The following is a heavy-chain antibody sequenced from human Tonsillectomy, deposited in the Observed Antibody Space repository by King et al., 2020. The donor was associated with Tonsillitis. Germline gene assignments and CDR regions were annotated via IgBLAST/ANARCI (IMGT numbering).Heavy chain of an antibody. J-gene: IGHJ5*01. CDR1: GYSFTTHW. Sequence: QLVQSGAEVKKAGESLKISCKGSGYSFTTHWIAWVRQVPGKGLEWMGLIYPGDSDTTYSPAFQGHVTIPADKSINTAFLQWSSLKTSDTAMYYGARALKRLRFLVWLSFDSWGQGTLVTVSS. CDR3: ARALKRLRFLVWLSFDS. CDR2: IYPGDSDT. D-gene: IGHD3-3*01. V-gene: IGHV5-51*01.